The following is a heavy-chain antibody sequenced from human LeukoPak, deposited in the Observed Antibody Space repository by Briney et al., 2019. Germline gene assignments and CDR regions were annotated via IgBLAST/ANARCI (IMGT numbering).Heavy chain of an antibody. CDR1: GSTLSDYY. CDR3: AREEYGGNNFDY. Sequence: SGGSLRLSCASPGSTLSDYYVNWIRQAPGKGLEWVSQISNTGYSKYYADSVKGRFTISGDNVKDSVSLQMNSLRVADSGMYYCAREEYGGNNFDYWGQGILVTVSS. J-gene: IGHJ4*02. V-gene: IGHV3-11*01. CDR2: ISNTGYSK. D-gene: IGHD4-23*01.